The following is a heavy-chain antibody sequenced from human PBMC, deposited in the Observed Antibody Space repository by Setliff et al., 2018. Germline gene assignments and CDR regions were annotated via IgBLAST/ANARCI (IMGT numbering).Heavy chain of an antibody. V-gene: IGHV1-18*01. Sequence: ASVKVSCKASGYTFTTYAIGWMRQAPGQGLEWMGWISSYNGKTNYAQKLQGRVTMTTDTSTSTAYMELRSLTSDDTAVYFCTTSRAPRVVLAADFDLWGQGTLVTVSS. CDR1: GYTFTTYA. CDR3: TTSRAPRVVLAADFDL. D-gene: IGHD2-21*01. J-gene: IGHJ4*02. CDR2: ISSYNGKT.